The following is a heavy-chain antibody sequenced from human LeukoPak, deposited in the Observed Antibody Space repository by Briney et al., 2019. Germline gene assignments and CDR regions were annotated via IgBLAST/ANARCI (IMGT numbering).Heavy chain of an antibody. CDR2: ISSNGGST. V-gene: IGHV3-64*01. Sequence: GGSLRLSCAASGFTFSSYAMHWVRQAPGKGLEYVSAISSNGGSTYYANSVRGRFTISRDNSKNTLCLQMGSLRAEDMAVYYCAISAGAHYYDSSYDYWGQGTLVTVSS. J-gene: IGHJ4*02. CDR1: GFTFSSYA. D-gene: IGHD3-22*01. CDR3: AISAGAHYYDSSYDY.